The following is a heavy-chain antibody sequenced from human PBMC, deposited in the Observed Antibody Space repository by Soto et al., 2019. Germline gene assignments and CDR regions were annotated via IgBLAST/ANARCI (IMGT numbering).Heavy chain of an antibody. CDR3: ARHSLRGGSGNYYPFDH. CDR1: GDSISTSRHY. CDR2: VYYSGGS. V-gene: IGHV4-39*01. D-gene: IGHD3-10*01. J-gene: IGHJ4*02. Sequence: QLHLQESGPGLVKPSETLSLTCTVSGDSISTSRHYWGCIRQSPGKGLEWLGSVYYSGGSYSNPSLRSRVTMSVDTSKNQFSLRLTSVTAADTALYYCARHSLRGGSGNYYPFDHWGQGTLVTVSS.